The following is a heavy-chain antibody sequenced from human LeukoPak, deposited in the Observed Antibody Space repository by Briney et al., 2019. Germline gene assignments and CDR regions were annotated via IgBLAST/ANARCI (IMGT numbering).Heavy chain of an antibody. CDR2: IYHSGST. V-gene: IGHV4-4*02. Sequence: TPSGTLSLTCAVSGGSISSSFWWSWVRQPPGKGLEWIGEIYHSGSTNYNPSLKSRVTISVDTSKNQFSLKLSSVTAADTAVYYCARASIVATRYYFDYWGQGTLVTVSS. D-gene: IGHD5-12*01. CDR1: GGSISSSFW. J-gene: IGHJ4*02. CDR3: ARASIVATRYYFDY.